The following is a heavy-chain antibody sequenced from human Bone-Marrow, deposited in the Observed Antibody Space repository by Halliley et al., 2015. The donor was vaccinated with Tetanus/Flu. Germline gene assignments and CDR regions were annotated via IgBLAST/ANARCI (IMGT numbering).Heavy chain of an antibody. CDR3: ARAKRCYADHDF. D-gene: IGHD2-15*01. CDR1: GFSFSDHS. V-gene: IGHV3-21*01. CDR2: ISPTSTYM. Sequence: SLRLSCATSGFSFSDHSMSWVRLPPGKALEWVSSISPTSTYMYYADSVKGRFTISRDSAKKSLFLQMDSLRAEDTGVYYCARAKRCYADHDFWGRGTLVTVSS. J-gene: IGHJ4*02.